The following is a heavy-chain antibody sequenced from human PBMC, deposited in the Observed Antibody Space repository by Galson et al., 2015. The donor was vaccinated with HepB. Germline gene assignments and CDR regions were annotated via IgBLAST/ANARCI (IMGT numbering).Heavy chain of an antibody. CDR3: AREYYYDSSATRNFDY. Sequence: SLRLSCAASGFTFSSYAMHWVRQAPGKGLGWVAVISYDGSNKYYADSVKGRFTISRDNSKNTLYLQMNSLRAEDTAVYYCAREYYYDSSATRNFDYWGQGTLVTVSS. CDR1: GFTFSSYA. J-gene: IGHJ4*02. V-gene: IGHV3-30*04. D-gene: IGHD3-22*01. CDR2: ISYDGSNK.